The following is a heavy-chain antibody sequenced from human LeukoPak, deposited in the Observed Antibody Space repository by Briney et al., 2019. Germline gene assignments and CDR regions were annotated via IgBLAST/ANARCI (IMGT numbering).Heavy chain of an antibody. J-gene: IGHJ4*02. V-gene: IGHV3-23*01. CDR3: AKDPLTMIVANPFDY. D-gene: IGHD3-22*01. CDR2: ISGSGGST. Sequence: GGSLRLSCAASGFTFSSYATRWVRQAPGKGLEWVSAISGSGGSTYYADSVKGRFTISRDNSKNTLYLQMNSLRAEDTAVYYSAKDPLTMIVANPFDYWGQGTLVTVSS. CDR1: GFTFSSYA.